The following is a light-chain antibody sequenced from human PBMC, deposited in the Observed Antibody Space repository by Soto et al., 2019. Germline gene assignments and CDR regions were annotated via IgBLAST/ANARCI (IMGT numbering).Light chain of an antibody. CDR3: QQRSNWPQIT. CDR2: DAS. J-gene: IGKJ4*01. CDR1: QSVSKY. V-gene: IGKV3-11*01. Sequence: EIVLTQCPATVSLSPGERATLSCRASQSVSKYLAWYQQKPGQAPRLLIHDASNRATGIPARFSGSGSGTDFTLTISSLEPEDFGVYYCQQRSNWPQITFGGGTKVEIK.